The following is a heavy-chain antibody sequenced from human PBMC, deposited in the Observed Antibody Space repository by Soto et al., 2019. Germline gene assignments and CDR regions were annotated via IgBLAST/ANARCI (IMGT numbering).Heavy chain of an antibody. V-gene: IGHV3-23*01. CDR1: GFTFSSYA. CDR3: AKGRRQLLNYYYGMDV. CDR2: ISGSGGST. J-gene: IGHJ6*02. Sequence: EVQLLESGGGLVQPGGSLRLSCAASGFTFSSYAMSWVRQAPGKWLEWVSAISGSGGSTYYADSVKGRFTISRDNSKNTLYLQMNSLRAEDTAVYYCAKGRRQLLNYYYGMDVWGQGTTVTVSS. D-gene: IGHD6-6*01.